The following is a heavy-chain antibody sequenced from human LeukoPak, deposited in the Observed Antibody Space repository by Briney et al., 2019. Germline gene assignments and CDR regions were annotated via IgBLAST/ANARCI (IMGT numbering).Heavy chain of an antibody. J-gene: IGHJ4*02. Sequence: GGSLRLSCAASGFTFSINAMSWVRQAPGKGLEWLSTISGSGNAIYYADSVKGRFTISRDNSKNMLFLQMNSLRAEDTAVYYCARGVGAAGYHFDYWGQGTLVTVSS. CDR1: GFTFSINA. D-gene: IGHD6-19*01. V-gene: IGHV3-23*01. CDR2: ISGSGNAI. CDR3: ARGVGAAGYHFDY.